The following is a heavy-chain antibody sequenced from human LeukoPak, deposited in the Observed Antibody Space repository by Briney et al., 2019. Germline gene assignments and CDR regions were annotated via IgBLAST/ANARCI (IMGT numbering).Heavy chain of an antibody. J-gene: IGHJ5*02. V-gene: IGHV2-5*02. D-gene: IGHD3-3*01. CDR3: AHSTTIFGGVINPNWFDP. CDR1: GFSLSTRGVG. Sequence: GSGPTLVNPTQTLTLTCTFSGFSLSTRGVGVGWIRQPPGKALEWLALIYWDDDKRYSPSLKSRLTITKDTSKNQVVLTMTNMDPVDTATYYCAHSTTIFGGVINPNWFDPWGQGTLVTVSS. CDR2: IYWDDDK.